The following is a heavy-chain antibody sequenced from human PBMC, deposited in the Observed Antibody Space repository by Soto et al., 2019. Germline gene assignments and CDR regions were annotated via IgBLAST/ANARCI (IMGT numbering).Heavy chain of an antibody. V-gene: IGHV1-46*01. CDR2: INPSGGST. CDR1: GYTFTSYY. D-gene: IGHD3-3*01. Sequence: GASVKVSCKASGYTFTSYYMHWVRQAPGQGLEWMGIINPSGGSTSYAQKFQGRVTMTRDTSTSTVYMELSSLRSDDTAVYYCARDLEYDFWSGYYFSGYYYYGMDVWGQGTTVTVSS. CDR3: ARDLEYDFWSGYYFSGYYYYGMDV. J-gene: IGHJ6*02.